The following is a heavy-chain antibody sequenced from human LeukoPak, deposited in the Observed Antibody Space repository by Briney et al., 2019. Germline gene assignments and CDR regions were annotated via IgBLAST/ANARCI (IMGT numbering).Heavy chain of an antibody. Sequence: SVKVSCKASGGTFGSYAISWVRQAPGQGLEWMGRIIPILGIANYAQKFQGRVTITADKSTSTAYMELSSLRSEDTAVYYCARGPVAPRILGFDYWGQGTLVTVSS. CDR2: IIPILGIA. J-gene: IGHJ4*02. CDR1: GGTFGSYA. D-gene: IGHD6-19*01. CDR3: ARGPVAPRILGFDY. V-gene: IGHV1-69*04.